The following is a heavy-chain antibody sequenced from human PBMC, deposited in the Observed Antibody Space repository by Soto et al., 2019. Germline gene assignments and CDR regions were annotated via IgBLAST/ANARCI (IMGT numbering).Heavy chain of an antibody. J-gene: IGHJ4*02. V-gene: IGHV3-73*01. CDR2: VRSKANSYAT. Sequence: GGSLRLSCAASGFTFSGSAVHWVRQASGKGLEWVGRVRSKANSYATAHAASVKGRFTISRDDSKNTAYLQMNSLKTEDTAVYYCTRRGDTAMANFDYWGQGIVVTVS. CDR1: GFTFSGSA. CDR3: TRRGDTAMANFDY. D-gene: IGHD5-18*01.